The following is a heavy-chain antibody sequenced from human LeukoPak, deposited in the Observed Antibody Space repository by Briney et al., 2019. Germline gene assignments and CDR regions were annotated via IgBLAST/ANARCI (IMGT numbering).Heavy chain of an antibody. CDR2: ISDTGRRT. Sequence: PWGSLRLSCAASGVTFNNYARSWVRQAAGKGLEWISGISDTGRRTFYADSVKCRFPISRDDYKKTVYLQMNTLRAEDTAIYFCARHDSFIPYWGQGTLVTVSS. J-gene: IGHJ1*01. CDR1: GVTFNNYA. V-gene: IGHV3-23*01. D-gene: IGHD3-16*02. CDR3: ARHDSFIPY.